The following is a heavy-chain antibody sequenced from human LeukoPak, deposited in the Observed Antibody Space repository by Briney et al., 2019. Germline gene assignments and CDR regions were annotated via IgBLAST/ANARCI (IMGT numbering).Heavy chain of an antibody. Sequence: SSVKVSCKAPGGTFSSYAISWVRQAPGQGLEWMGRIIPIFGIANYAQKFQGRVTITADKSTSTAYMELSSLRSEDTAVYYCARDTAMAPEDYYYGMDVWGQGITVTVSS. J-gene: IGHJ6*02. CDR2: IIPIFGIA. V-gene: IGHV1-69*04. CDR3: ARDTAMAPEDYYYGMDV. CDR1: GGTFSSYA. D-gene: IGHD5-18*01.